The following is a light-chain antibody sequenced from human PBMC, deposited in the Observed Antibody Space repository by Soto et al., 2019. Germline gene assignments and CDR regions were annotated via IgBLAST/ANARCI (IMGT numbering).Light chain of an antibody. CDR1: SNDVGGYNY. J-gene: IGLJ2*01. Sequence: QSALTQPASVSGSPGQSIIISCTGTSNDVGGYNYVSWYQQHPGKAPILIIYYVFNRPSGVSNRFSGSKSGNTASLTISGLQAYDEADYYCSSFTGSTTVVFGGGTKVTVL. V-gene: IGLV2-14*01. CDR3: SSFTGSTTVV. CDR2: YVF.